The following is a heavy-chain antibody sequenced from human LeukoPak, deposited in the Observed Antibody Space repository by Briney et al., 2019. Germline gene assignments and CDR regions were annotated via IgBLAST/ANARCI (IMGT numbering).Heavy chain of an antibody. V-gene: IGHV4-34*01. Sequence: SETLSLTCAVYGVSFSGYYWSWLRQPPGKGLEWIGEINHSGSTNYNPSLKSRVTISVDTSKNQFSLKLSSVTAADTAVYYCARGRIVRYYYYGMDVWGKGTTVTVSS. D-gene: IGHD1-26*01. CDR2: INHSGST. J-gene: IGHJ6*04. CDR3: ARGRIVRYYYYGMDV. CDR1: GVSFSGYY.